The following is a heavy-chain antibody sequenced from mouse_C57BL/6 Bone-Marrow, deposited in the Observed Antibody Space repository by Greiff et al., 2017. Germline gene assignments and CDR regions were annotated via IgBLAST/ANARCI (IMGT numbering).Heavy chain of an antibody. J-gene: IGHJ4*01. V-gene: IGHV1-22*01. D-gene: IGHD2-2*01. CDR1: GYTFTDYN. CDR3: AKKLLWLRRYYYAMDY. CDR2: INPNTGGT. Sequence: VQLQQSGPELVKPGASVKMSCKASGYTFTDYNMHWVKQSHGKSLEWIGYINPNTGGTRYNQTFKGKATLTVNKSSSTAYMELRSLTSEDSAVYYCAKKLLWLRRYYYAMDYWGQGTSVTVSS.